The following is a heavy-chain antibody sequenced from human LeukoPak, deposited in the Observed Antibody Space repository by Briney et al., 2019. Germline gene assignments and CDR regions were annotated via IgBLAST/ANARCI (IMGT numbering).Heavy chain of an antibody. Sequence: ASVKVSCKASGYTFTSYYMHGVRQAPGQGLEWRGIINPSGGSTSYAQKFQGRVTMTRDTSTSTVYMELSSLRSEDTAVYYCARVDRYSSWGNYFDYWGQGTLVTVSS. CDR2: INPSGGST. CDR1: GYTFTSYY. V-gene: IGHV1-46*01. CDR3: ARVDRYSSWGNYFDY. J-gene: IGHJ4*02. D-gene: IGHD6-19*01.